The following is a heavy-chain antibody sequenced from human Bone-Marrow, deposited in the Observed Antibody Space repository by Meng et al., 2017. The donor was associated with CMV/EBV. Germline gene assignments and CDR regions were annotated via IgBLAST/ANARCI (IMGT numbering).Heavy chain of an antibody. CDR3: AKDIGYERDAFDI. V-gene: IGHV3-43*01. CDR1: GFTFDDYT. Sequence: GESRKISCAASGFTFDDYTMHWVRQAPGKGLEWVSLISWDGGSTYYADSVKGRFTISRDNSKNSLYLQMNSLRTEDTALYYCAKDIGYERDAFDIWGQGTMVTVSS. CDR2: ISWDGGST. D-gene: IGHD2-2*01. J-gene: IGHJ3*02.